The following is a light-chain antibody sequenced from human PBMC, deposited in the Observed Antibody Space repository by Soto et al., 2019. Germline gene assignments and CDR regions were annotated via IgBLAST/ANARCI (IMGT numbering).Light chain of an antibody. Sequence: QSVLTQPPSVSGAPGQRVTISCTGSSSNIGPGYDVHWYQHLPGTAPKLLIYSNTNRPSGVPDRFSGSRSGTSASLAITGLQAEDEADYYCSSYAGRTLYVFGPGTKVTVL. CDR2: SNT. CDR3: SSYAGRTLYV. CDR1: SSNIGPGYD. V-gene: IGLV1-40*01. J-gene: IGLJ1*01.